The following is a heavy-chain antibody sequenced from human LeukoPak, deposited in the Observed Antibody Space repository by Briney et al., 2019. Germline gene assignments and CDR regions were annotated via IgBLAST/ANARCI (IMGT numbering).Heavy chain of an antibody. J-gene: IGHJ4*02. CDR3: ARGVMAARLYYFDY. Sequence: GGALRLSCAASGFSFGSHPMNWVRQAPGKGLEWVSGITGSGDYTYYIDSVQGRFTISRDNSKNMLFLQMNSVRAEDTAVYYCARGVMAARLYYFDYWGRGILVTVSS. CDR1: GFSFGSHP. V-gene: IGHV3-23*01. CDR2: ITGSGDYT. D-gene: IGHD2-21*01.